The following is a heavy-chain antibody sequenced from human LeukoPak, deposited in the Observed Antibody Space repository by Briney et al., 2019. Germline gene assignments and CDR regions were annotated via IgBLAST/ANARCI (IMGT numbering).Heavy chain of an antibody. CDR2: IYTSGST. V-gene: IGHV4-61*02. CDR3: ARGSSCSSTSCYLSAWFDP. J-gene: IGHJ5*02. D-gene: IGHD2-2*01. CDR1: GGSISSGSYY. Sequence: SETLSLTCTVSGGSISSGSYYWSWIRQPAGKGLEWIGRIYTSGSTDYNPSLKSRVTISVDTSKNQFSLKLSSVTAADTAVYYCARGSSCSSTSCYLSAWFDPWGQGTLVTVSS.